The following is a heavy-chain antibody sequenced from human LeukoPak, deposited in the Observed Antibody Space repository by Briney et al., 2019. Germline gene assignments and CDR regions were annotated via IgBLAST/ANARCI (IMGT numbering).Heavy chain of an antibody. J-gene: IGHJ4*02. V-gene: IGHV1-69*13. Sequence: ASVKVSCKASGGTFSSYAISWVRQAPGQGLEWMGGIIPIFGTANYAQKFQGRVTITADESKSTAYMELSSLRSEDTAVYYCARVGGYSGYEENYYFDYWGQGTLVTVSS. CDR3: ARVGGYSGYEENYYFDY. D-gene: IGHD5-12*01. CDR1: GGTFSSYA. CDR2: IIPIFGTA.